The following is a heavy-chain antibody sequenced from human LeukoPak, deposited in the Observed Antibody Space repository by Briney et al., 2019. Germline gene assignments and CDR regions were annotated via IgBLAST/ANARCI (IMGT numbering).Heavy chain of an antibody. D-gene: IGHD5-18*01. Sequence: ASVKVSCKASGGTFSSYAISWVRQAPGQGLEWMGGIIPIFGTANYAQKFQGRVTITADESTSTAYMELSSLRSEDTAVYYCARDRGSAMYYFDYWGQGTLVTVCS. CDR2: IIPIFGTA. CDR3: ARDRGSAMYYFDY. V-gene: IGHV1-69*13. J-gene: IGHJ4*02. CDR1: GGTFSSYA.